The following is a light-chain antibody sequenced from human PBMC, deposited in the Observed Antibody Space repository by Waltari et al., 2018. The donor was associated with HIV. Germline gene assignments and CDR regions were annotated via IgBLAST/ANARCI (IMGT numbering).Light chain of an antibody. J-gene: IGLJ1*01. Sequence: QSALTQPASVSGSPGQSITISCTGTSSDVGDYNYVSWYQQHPGKAPQLIIYYVSNRPSGVSNLFSGSKSGNTASRTISGLQTEDEADYYCSSYTSSSTRVFGTGTKVTVL. CDR2: YVS. CDR1: SSDVGDYNY. CDR3: SSYTSSSTRV. V-gene: IGLV2-14*01.